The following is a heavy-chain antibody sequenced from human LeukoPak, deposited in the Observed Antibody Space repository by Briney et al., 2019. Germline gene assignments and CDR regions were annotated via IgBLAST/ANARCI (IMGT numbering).Heavy chain of an antibody. Sequence: EASVKVSYKASGGTFSNYAISWVRQAPGQGLEWMGGIIPIFGTVNYAQKFQGRVTITADESTSTAYMELSSLRSEDTAIYYCASTMKTTVVTFLFDYWGQGTLVTVSS. D-gene: IGHD4-23*01. CDR1: GGTFSNYA. CDR3: ASTMKTTVVTFLFDY. J-gene: IGHJ4*02. CDR2: IIPIFGTV. V-gene: IGHV1-69*13.